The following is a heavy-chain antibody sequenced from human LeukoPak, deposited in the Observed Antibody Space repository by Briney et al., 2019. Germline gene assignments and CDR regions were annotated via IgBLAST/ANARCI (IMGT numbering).Heavy chain of an antibody. J-gene: IGHJ4*02. CDR3: ARVGSGR. V-gene: IGHV4-61*05. CDR2: IYYSGST. Sequence: SETLSLTCTVSGGSISSSSYYWGWIRQPPGKGLEWIGYIYYSGSTNYNPSLKSRATISVDTSKNQFSLKLSSVTAADTAVYYCARVGSGRWGQGTLVTVSS. D-gene: IGHD3-10*01. CDR1: GGSISSSSYY.